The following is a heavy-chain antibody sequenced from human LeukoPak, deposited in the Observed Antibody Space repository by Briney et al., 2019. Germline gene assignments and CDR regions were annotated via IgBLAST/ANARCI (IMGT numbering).Heavy chain of an antibody. Sequence: SSETLSLTCTVSGGSIISSSYYWGWIRQPPGKGLEWIGSIYYSGSTYYNPSLKSRVTISVDTSKNQFSLKLSSVTAADTAVYYCARRKRIGIKSAWGYWGQGTLVTVSS. J-gene: IGHJ4*02. CDR3: ARRKRIGIKSAWGY. CDR1: GGSIISSSYY. CDR2: IYYSGST. V-gene: IGHV4-39*01. D-gene: IGHD1-26*01.